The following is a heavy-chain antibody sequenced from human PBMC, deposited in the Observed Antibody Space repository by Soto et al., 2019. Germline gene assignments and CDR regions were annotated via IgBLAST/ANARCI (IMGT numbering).Heavy chain of an antibody. CDR1: GFSFSTYN. CDR2: INGRSTYK. J-gene: IGHJ4*02. V-gene: IGHV3-21*02. D-gene: IGHD1-26*01. Sequence: EVQVVESGGGLVKPGGSLRLSCATSGFSFSTYNMNWVRQAPGKGLEWVSSINGRSTYKYYTDSVKGRFAISRDNPKNSLYLQMDSLRVEDTAVYYCVTEDGLVGSNSAFDYWGQGTLVTVSS. CDR3: VTEDGLVGSNSAFDY.